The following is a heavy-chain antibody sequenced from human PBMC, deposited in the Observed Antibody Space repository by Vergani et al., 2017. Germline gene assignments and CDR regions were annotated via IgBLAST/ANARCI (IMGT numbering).Heavy chain of an antibody. CDR2: IYYSGST. CDR1: GGSISSGGYY. Sequence: QVQLQESGPGLVKPSQTLSLTCAVSGGSISSGGYYWSWIRQHPGKGLEWIGYIYYSGSTYYNPSLKSRVTISVDTSKNQFSLTLSSVNATDTAVYYCARGSRAAGYSGPDSWGQGTRVTVSS. V-gene: IGHV4-31*11. J-gene: IGHJ4*02. D-gene: IGHD6-13*01. CDR3: ARGSRAAGYSGPDS.